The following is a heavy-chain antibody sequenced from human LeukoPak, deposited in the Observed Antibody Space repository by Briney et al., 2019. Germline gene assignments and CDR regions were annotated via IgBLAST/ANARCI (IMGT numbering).Heavy chain of an antibody. V-gene: IGHV3-48*04. CDR1: GVTFSSYS. Sequence: GGALRLSCAASGVTFSSYSMNWVRQAPGKGLEWVSYISSSSSTIYYADSVKGRFTISRDNAKNSLYLQMNSLRAEDTAVYYCARLGYGVPYWGQGALVTVSS. D-gene: IGHD4-17*01. CDR3: ARLGYGVPY. CDR2: ISSSSSTI. J-gene: IGHJ4*02.